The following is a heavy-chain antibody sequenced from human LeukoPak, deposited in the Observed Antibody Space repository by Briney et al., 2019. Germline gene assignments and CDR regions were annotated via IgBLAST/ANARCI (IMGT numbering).Heavy chain of an antibody. J-gene: IGHJ4*02. Sequence: GGSLRLSCAVSGFTVSNNYISWVRQAPRKGLGWVSVIYSGGSTKYADSVKARFTISRDNSKNTVYLQMNSLRADDTAVYYCARATLDNWGQGTLVTVSS. CDR3: ARATLDN. CDR2: IYSGGST. CDR1: GFTVSNNY. V-gene: IGHV3-53*01.